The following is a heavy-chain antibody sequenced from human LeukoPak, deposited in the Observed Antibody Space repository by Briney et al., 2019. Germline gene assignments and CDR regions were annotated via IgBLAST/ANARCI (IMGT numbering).Heavy chain of an antibody. CDR3: ARGALIVVTF. CDR1: GFSFSSYW. V-gene: IGHV3-7*05. CDR2: IKEDGSEK. D-gene: IGHD4-23*01. Sequence: GGSLRLSCAASGFSFSSYWMSWVRQAPGKGLEWVANIKEDGSEKNYVESVKGRLTISRDNAENSMYLQMNSLRAEDTAVYYCARGALIVVTFWGQGTLVTVSS. J-gene: IGHJ4*02.